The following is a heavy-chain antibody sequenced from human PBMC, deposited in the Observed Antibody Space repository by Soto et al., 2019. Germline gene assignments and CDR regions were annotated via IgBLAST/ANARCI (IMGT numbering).Heavy chain of an antibody. J-gene: IGHJ6*02. Sequence: GGSLRLSCAASGFTFSSYAMSWVRQAPGKGLEWVSAISGSGDSTYFADSVRGRFTISRDNSKNTLYLQMNSLRAEATAVYYCARVYGYSSSWHYYGMDVWGQGTTVTVSS. CDR1: GFTFSSYA. CDR3: ARVYGYSSSWHYYGMDV. V-gene: IGHV3-23*01. D-gene: IGHD6-6*01. CDR2: ISGSGDST.